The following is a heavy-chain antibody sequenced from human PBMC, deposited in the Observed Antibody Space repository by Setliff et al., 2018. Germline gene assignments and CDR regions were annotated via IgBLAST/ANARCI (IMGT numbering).Heavy chain of an antibody. CDR1: GYTFASYD. D-gene: IGHD3-10*01. CDR3: ARRPRAVYGSGRRNWFLDY. CDR2: MNPNSGNT. Sequence: ASVKVSCKASGYTFASYDINWVRQAPGQGLEWMGWMNPNSGNTNLAQNFQGRVTMTADTSTSTAYMELRSLTSDDTAVYYCARRPRAVYGSGRRNWFLDYWGQGTLVTVSS. J-gene: IGHJ4*02. V-gene: IGHV1-18*01.